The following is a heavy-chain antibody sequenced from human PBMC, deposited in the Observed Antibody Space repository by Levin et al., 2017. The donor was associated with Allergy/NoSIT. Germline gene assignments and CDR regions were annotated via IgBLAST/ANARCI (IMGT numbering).Heavy chain of an antibody. CDR2: ISAYNDNT. Sequence: ASVKVSCKASGYTSTNYGFSWVRQAPGQGLEWIGWISAYNDNTNYAQKVRGRVTITTDTSTSTAYMELRSLGADDTAEYYCAPTKRTSWYDYDYGRDGWGQGTTVTVSS. J-gene: IGHJ6*02. V-gene: IGHV1-18*01. CDR3: APTKRTSWYDYDYGRDG. CDR1: GYTSTNYG. D-gene: IGHD6-13*01.